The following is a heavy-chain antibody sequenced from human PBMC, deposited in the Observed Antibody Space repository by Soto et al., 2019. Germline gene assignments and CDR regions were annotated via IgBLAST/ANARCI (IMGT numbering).Heavy chain of an antibody. J-gene: IGHJ4*02. Sequence: VGSLRLSCAASGFTFMIYEMNWVRQAPGKGLEWVSYVSSSGSAIYYADSVKGRFTISRDNAKKSLYLQMNSLRSEDTAIYYCAAALEDGYNYFEYWGQGALVTVSS. V-gene: IGHV3-48*03. CDR3: AAALEDGYNYFEY. CDR2: VSSSGSAI. D-gene: IGHD5-12*01. CDR1: GFTFMIYE.